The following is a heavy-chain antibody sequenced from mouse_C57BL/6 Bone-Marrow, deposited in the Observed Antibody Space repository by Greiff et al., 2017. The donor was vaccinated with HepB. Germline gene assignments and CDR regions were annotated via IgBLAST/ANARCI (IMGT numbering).Heavy chain of an antibody. CDR1: GYAFSSSW. J-gene: IGHJ3*01. Sequence: VQLQQSGPELVKPGASVKISCKASGYAFSSSWMNWVKQRPGKGLEWIGRIYPGDGDTNYNGKFKGKATLTADKSSSTAYMQLSSLTSEDSAVYYCAGGQLRLLFAYWGQGTLVTVSA. CDR3: AGGQLRLLFAY. D-gene: IGHD3-2*02. V-gene: IGHV1-82*01. CDR2: IYPGDGDT.